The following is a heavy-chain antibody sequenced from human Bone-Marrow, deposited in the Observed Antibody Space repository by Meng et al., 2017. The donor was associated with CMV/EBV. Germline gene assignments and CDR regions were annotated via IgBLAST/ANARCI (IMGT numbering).Heavy chain of an antibody. Sequence: GSLRLSCTVSAGSVSSGDYYWSWIRQPPGKGLEWIGYVFYTGSTNYKPSVKSRVTISVDTSKNQLSLKLSSVTAADSAVYYCARHNSSHSHFDYWGQGTLVTVSS. V-gene: IGHV4-61*08. J-gene: IGHJ4*02. CDR2: VFYTGST. CDR3: ARHNSSHSHFDY. D-gene: IGHD2/OR15-2a*01. CDR1: AGSVSSGDYY.